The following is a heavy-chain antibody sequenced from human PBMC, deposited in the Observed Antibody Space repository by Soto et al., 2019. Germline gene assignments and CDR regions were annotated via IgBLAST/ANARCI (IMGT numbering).Heavy chain of an antibody. Sequence: QLQLQESDPGLVKPSETLSLTCAVSGGSISSSIYYWGWIRQPPGKGLEWSGSIYYSGSTYHNPSLKSRVTISVDTSKNQFSLKLSSVTAADTALYYCARYCSSTSCPRDDAFDVWGQGTMVTVSS. J-gene: IGHJ3*01. CDR2: IYYSGST. D-gene: IGHD2-2*01. CDR1: GGSISSSIYY. CDR3: ARYCSSTSCPRDDAFDV. V-gene: IGHV4-39*01.